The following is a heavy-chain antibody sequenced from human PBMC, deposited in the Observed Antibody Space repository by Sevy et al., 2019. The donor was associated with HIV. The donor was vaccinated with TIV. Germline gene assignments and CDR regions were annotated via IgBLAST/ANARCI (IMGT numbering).Heavy chain of an antibody. D-gene: IGHD1-26*01. CDR3: ARDRLNTGSYYDGMDV. V-gene: IGHV3-30*04. Sequence: QLGGSLRLSCAASGFTFSNYAMHWVRQAPGKGLEWVAVIPTDGNNKYYADSVKGRFTISRDNFQNTLYMHMNSLSPEDTAIYYCARDRLNTGSYYDGMDVWGQGTTVTVSS. J-gene: IGHJ6*02. CDR2: IPTDGNNK. CDR1: GFTFSNYA.